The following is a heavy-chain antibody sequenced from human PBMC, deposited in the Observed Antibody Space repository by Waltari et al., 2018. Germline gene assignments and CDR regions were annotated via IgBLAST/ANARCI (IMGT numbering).Heavy chain of an antibody. J-gene: IGHJ3*02. CDR3: AREAPRLSAKGLPYDRSGLSRAFDI. V-gene: IGHV4-61*02. CDR1: GGSISSGSYY. Sequence: QVQLQESGPGLVKPSQTLSLTCPVSGGSISSGSYYWSWIRQPAGKGLEWIGLIYTSGSTNYNPSLKSRVTIAVDTSKNQFSLKLSSVTAADTAVYYCAREAPRLSAKGLPYDRSGLSRAFDIWGQGTMVTVSS. D-gene: IGHD3-22*01. CDR2: IYTSGST.